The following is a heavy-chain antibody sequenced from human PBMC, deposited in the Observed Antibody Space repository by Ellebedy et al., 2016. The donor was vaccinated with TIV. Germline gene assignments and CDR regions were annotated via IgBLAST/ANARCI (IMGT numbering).Heavy chain of an antibody. V-gene: IGHV1-46*01. CDR1: GYTFTSYY. CDR2: INPSGGST. Sequence: ASVKVSXXASGYTFTSYYMHWVRQAPGQGLEWMGIINPSGGSTRHAQKFQGRVTMTRDTSTSTVYMELSSLRSEDTAVYYCARDSKNAMDVWGQGTTVTVSS. J-gene: IGHJ6*02. CDR3: ARDSKNAMDV.